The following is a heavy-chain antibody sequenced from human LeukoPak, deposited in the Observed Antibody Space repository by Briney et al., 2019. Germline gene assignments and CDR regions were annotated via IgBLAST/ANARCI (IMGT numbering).Heavy chain of an antibody. J-gene: IGHJ4*02. D-gene: IGHD6-13*01. V-gene: IGHV3-74*01. CDR1: GFTFSRYW. Sequence: PGGSLRLSCATSGFTFSRYWMHRVRQAPGKGLVWVSRIKSDGSSTHYADSVKGRFTISRDNAKNTLYLQMNSLRAEDTAVYYCARAGGYTDSDFDYWGQGTLVTVSS. CDR2: IKSDGSST. CDR3: ARAGGYTDSDFDY.